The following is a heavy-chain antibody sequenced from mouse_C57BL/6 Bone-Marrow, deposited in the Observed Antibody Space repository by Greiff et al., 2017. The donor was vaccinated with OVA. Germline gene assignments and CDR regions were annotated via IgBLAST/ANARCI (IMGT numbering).Heavy chain of an antibody. CDR1: GFTFSSYA. CDR2: ISSGGDYI. Sequence: EVKVVESGEGLVKPGGSLKLSCAASGFTFSSYAMSWVRQTPEKRLEWVAYISSGGDYIYYADTVKGRFTISRDNARNTLYLQMSSLKSEDTAMYYCTRNYYGSSYIVDYWGQGTTLTVSS. J-gene: IGHJ2*01. V-gene: IGHV5-9-1*02. D-gene: IGHD1-1*01. CDR3: TRNYYGSSYIVDY.